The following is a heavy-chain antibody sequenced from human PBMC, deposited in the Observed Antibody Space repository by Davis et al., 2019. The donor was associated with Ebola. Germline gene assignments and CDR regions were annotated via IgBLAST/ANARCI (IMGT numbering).Heavy chain of an antibody. CDR2: IKSKNVGGTT. J-gene: IGHJ4*02. CDR3: TWDLVPSAIGSFDS. V-gene: IGHV3-15*01. Sequence: PGGSLRLSCAASGFTFSEAWMSWVRQAPGKGLEWVGRIKSKNVGGTTDYAAPVKGRFTISRDDSKNTLYMQMNSLKTEDTAVYYCTWDLVPSAIGSFDSWGQGTLVTVSS. D-gene: IGHD2-2*02. CDR1: GFTFSEAW.